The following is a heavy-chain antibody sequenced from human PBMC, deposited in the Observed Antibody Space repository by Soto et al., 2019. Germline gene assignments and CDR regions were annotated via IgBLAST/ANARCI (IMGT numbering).Heavy chain of an antibody. J-gene: IGHJ4*02. CDR2: IIPVSGTP. Sequence: SVKVSCKASEGTFSDNAINWMRQAPGQGLEWLGGIIPVSGTPYYAQRFQGRVTISADDSSTTAYLDLTSLKSEDTAIYYCARGCCPGSRWPDFDSWGQGTLVTVSS. V-gene: IGHV1-69*13. CDR1: EGTFSDNA. D-gene: IGHD2-15*01. CDR3: ARGCCPGSRWPDFDS.